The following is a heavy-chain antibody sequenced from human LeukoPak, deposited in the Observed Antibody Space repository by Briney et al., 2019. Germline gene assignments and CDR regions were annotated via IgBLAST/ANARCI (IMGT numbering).Heavy chain of an antibody. V-gene: IGHV3-11*04. Sequence: PGGSLRLSCAASGFTFSDYYMSWIRQAPGKGLEWVSYISSSGSTIYYADSVKGRFTISRDNAKNSLYLQMNSLRAEDTAVYYCARDLVAVAGTANDAFDIWGQGTMVTVSS. J-gene: IGHJ3*02. CDR2: ISSSGSTI. CDR1: GFTFSDYY. D-gene: IGHD6-19*01. CDR3: ARDLVAVAGTANDAFDI.